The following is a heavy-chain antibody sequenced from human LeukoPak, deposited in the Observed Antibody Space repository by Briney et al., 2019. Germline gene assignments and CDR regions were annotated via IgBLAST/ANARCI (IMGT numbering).Heavy chain of an antibody. CDR3: ARVRGSYSVDY. CDR2: ISNTGSTT. CDR1: GLTFSDYY. J-gene: IGHJ4*02. D-gene: IGHD1-26*01. Sequence: GGSLRLSCAASGLTFSDYYMSWIRQAPGKGLEWVSYISNTGSTTQYADSVKGRSTISRDNAKNSLHLQMNSLRAEDTAVYYCARVRGSYSVDYWGQGTLVTVSS. V-gene: IGHV3-11*04.